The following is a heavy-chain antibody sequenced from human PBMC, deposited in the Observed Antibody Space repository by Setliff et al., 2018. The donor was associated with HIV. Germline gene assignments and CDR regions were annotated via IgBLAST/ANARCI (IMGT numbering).Heavy chain of an antibody. CDR2: VYHTGST. V-gene: IGHV4-38-2*01. Sequence: SETLSLTCGVSGYSMSSGYYWGWIRQPPVKGLEWIGNVYHTGSTYYNPSLKSRVTISVDTSKNQFSLKLSSVIAADTAVYYCARHAAGPDGPFDYWGQGTLVTVSS. CDR1: GYSMSSGYY. J-gene: IGHJ4*02. D-gene: IGHD2-2*01. CDR3: ARHAAGPDGPFDY.